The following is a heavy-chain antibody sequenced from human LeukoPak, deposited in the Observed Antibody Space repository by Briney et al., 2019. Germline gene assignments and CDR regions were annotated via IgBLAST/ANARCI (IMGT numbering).Heavy chain of an antibody. CDR3: ARDEHGDFQGFDY. J-gene: IGHJ4*02. Sequence: SDTLSLTCAVYGGSFSGYSWSWVRQAPGKGREWIGDINPSGSTNYNPSLKSRLTMSVDTSKIQFSMRLSSVTAADTAVYYCARDEHGDFQGFDYWGQGTRVTVSS. V-gene: IGHV4-34*01. D-gene: IGHD4-17*01. CDR1: GGSFSGYS. CDR2: INPSGST.